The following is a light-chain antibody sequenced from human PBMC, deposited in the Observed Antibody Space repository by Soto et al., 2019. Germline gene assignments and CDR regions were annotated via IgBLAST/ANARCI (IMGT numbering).Light chain of an antibody. CDR3: GAWDSSLSGVL. CDR2: DTN. Sequence: QSALTQPPSVSAAPGQQVTISCSGETSNIGNNYVSWYQQLPGAAPKLLIYDTNNRPSEIPDRFSGSRSGTSATLAITGLQTGDEGVYYCGAWDSSLSGVLFGGGTQLTVL. V-gene: IGLV1-51*01. CDR1: TSNIGNNY. J-gene: IGLJ2*01.